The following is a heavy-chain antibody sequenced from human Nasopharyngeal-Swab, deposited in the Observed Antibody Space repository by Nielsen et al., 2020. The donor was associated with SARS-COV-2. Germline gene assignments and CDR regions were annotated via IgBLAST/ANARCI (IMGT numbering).Heavy chain of an antibody. D-gene: IGHD2-2*01. CDR1: GGTFSSYA. J-gene: IGHJ6*02. Sequence: SVKVSCKASGGTFSSYAISWVRQAPGQGLEWMGGIIPIFGTANYAQKFQGRVTITADESTSTAYMELSSLRSEDTAVYYCARRGRCSGSSCDMDVWGQGTTVTVSS. CDR3: ARRGRCSGSSCDMDV. V-gene: IGHV1-69*13. CDR2: IIPIFGTA.